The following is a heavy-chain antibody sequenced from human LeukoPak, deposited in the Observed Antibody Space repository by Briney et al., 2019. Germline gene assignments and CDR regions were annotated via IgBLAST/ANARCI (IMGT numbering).Heavy chain of an antibody. J-gene: IGHJ4*02. D-gene: IGHD6-13*01. Sequence: GGSLRLSCAASGFTFSSYSMNWVRQAPGKGLEWVSSISSSSSYIYYADSVKGRFTISRDNAKNSLYLQMNSLRAEDTAVYYRARERGVWSSSWYPLDYWGQGTLVTVSS. V-gene: IGHV3-21*01. CDR2: ISSSSSYI. CDR3: ARERGVWSSSWYPLDY. CDR1: GFTFSSYS.